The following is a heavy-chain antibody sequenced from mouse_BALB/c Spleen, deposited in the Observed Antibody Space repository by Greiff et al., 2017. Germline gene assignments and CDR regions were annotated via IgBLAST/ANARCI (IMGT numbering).Heavy chain of an antibody. J-gene: IGHJ3*01. Sequence: DVQLQESGGGLVQPGGSLKLSCAASGFTFSSYGMSWVRQTPDKRLELVATINSNGGSTYYPDSVKGRFTISRDNAKNTLYLQMSSLKSEDTAMYYCARDEGSSFAYWGQGTLVTVSA. CDR1: GFTFSSYG. V-gene: IGHV5-6-3*01. D-gene: IGHD1-3*01. CDR3: ARDEGSSFAY. CDR2: INSNGGST.